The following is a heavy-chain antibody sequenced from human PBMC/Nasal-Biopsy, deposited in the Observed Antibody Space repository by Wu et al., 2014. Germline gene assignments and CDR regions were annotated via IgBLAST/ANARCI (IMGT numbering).Heavy chain of an antibody. Sequence: TQTLTLTCTFSGFSLSNRGVAVGWIRQPPGKALDCLALIYWDDDKRYSPSLKSRLTVTRDTSKNQVVLTMANMGPVDTATYFCVRKSRNSAAFDVWGQGTMVTVSS. J-gene: IGHJ3*01. CDR2: IYWDDDK. CDR1: GFSLSNRGVA. D-gene: IGHD2-2*01. CDR3: VRKSRNSAAFDV. V-gene: IGHV2-5*02.